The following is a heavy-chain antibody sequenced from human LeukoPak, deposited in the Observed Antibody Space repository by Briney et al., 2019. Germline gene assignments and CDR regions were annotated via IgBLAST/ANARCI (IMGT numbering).Heavy chain of an antibody. D-gene: IGHD3-10*01. CDR1: GFTFEAYS. CDR3: ARDRPGSMDV. Sequence: GGSLRLSCAGSGFTFEAYSMKWVRQAPGKGVEWISHIGSRSSPIHYADSVKGGFTIFRDNAQSSLYLQMNSLRAEDTAVYYCARDRPGSMDVWGRGTTVTVYS. CDR2: IGSRSSPI. V-gene: IGHV3-48*01. J-gene: IGHJ6*02.